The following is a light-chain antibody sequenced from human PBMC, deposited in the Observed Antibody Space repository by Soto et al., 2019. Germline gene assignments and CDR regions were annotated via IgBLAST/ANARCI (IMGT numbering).Light chain of an antibody. J-gene: IGKJ4*01. CDR2: RAS. Sequence: EVIMTQSPATLSVSPEARATLSCRASQYIASNLAWYRQKPGQAPRLLIYRASTRATGIPARISGSGSGTEFTLTISSLQSEDFAVYYCQQYNNWPPLTFGGGTKVEIK. CDR3: QQYNNWPPLT. V-gene: IGKV3-15*01. CDR1: QYIASN.